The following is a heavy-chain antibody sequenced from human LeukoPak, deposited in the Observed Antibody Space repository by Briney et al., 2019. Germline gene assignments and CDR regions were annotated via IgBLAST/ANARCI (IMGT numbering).Heavy chain of an antibody. V-gene: IGHV1-69*06. CDR2: IIPIFGTA. D-gene: IGHD3-22*01. CDR1: GGTFSSYA. J-gene: IGHJ3*02. Sequence: SVKVSCKASGGTFSSYAISWVRQAPGQGLEWMGGIIPIFGTANYAQKFQGRVTITADKSTSTAYMELSSLRSEDTAVYYCARGRKYYDSSGYYSDAFGIWGQGTMVTVSS. CDR3: ARGRKYYDSSGYYSDAFGI.